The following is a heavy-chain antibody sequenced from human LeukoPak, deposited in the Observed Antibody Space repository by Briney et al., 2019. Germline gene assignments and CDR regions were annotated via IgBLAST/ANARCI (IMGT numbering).Heavy chain of an antibody. V-gene: IGHV1-18*01. CDR3: ARDLSLPAAMFWFDP. J-gene: IGHJ5*02. Sequence: GASVKVSRKASGYTFTSYGISWVRQAPGQGLEWMGWISAYNGNTNYAQKLQGRVTMTTDTSTSTAYMELRSLRSDDTAVYYCARDLSLPAAMFWFDPWGQGTLVTVSS. D-gene: IGHD2-2*01. CDR2: ISAYNGNT. CDR1: GYTFTSYG.